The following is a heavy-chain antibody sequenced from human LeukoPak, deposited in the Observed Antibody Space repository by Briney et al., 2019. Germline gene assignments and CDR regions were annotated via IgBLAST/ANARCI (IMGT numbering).Heavy chain of an antibody. D-gene: IGHD2-15*01. CDR1: GYSFTSYW. J-gene: IGHJ6*02. CDR3: ARHCSGGSCYLGYGMDV. V-gene: IGHV5-51*01. Sequence: GESLKISCKGSGYSFTSYWIGWVRQLPGKGLEWMGIIYPGDSDTRYRPSFQGQVTISADKSISTAYLQWSSLKASDTAMYYCARHCSGGSCYLGYGMDVWGQGTTVTVSS. CDR2: IYPGDSDT.